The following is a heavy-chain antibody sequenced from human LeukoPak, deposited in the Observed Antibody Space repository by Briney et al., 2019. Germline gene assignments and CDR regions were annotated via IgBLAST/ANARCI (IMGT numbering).Heavy chain of an antibody. CDR1: GFTFSNYW. D-gene: IGHD1-7*01. J-gene: IGHJ4*02. V-gene: IGHV3-7*01. CDR3: AREDDWNYEDY. CDR2: IKQDGSEK. Sequence: GGSLRLSCAASGFTFSNYWMSWVRQAPGKGLEWVANIKQDGSEKYYVNSVEGRFTISRDNAKNSLYLQMNSLRAEDTAIYYCAREDDWNYEDYWGQGTLVTVSS.